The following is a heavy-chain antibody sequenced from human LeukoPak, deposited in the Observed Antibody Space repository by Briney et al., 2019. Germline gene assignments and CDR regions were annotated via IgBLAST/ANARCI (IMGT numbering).Heavy chain of an antibody. D-gene: IGHD1-26*01. CDR1: KDTFDNYW. Sequence: GESLKISCNGSKDTFDNYWIGWVRQMPGKGLEWMGIIYPDDSDTRYSPSFQGQVTISADKSINTAFLQWGGLKASDTAMYYCARHVGATRDAFDIWGQGTMVTVSS. CDR2: IYPDDSDT. CDR3: ARHVGATRDAFDI. V-gene: IGHV5-51*01. J-gene: IGHJ3*02.